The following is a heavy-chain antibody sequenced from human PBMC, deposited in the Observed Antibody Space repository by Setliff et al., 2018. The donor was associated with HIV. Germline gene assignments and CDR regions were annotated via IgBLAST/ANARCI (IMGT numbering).Heavy chain of an antibody. J-gene: IGHJ5*02. V-gene: IGHV4-61*02. CDR1: GGSISRGSYY. CDR2: IYTSGSI. Sequence: TLSLTCTVSGGSISRGSYYWSWIRQPAGKGLEWIGRIYTSGSIHYNPSLKSRVTISVDTSKNQFSLKVSSVNAPDTAVYFCAREDGEYTSSPRWSDPWGQGTQVTVSS. CDR3: AREDGEYTSSPRWSDP. D-gene: IGHD6-13*01.